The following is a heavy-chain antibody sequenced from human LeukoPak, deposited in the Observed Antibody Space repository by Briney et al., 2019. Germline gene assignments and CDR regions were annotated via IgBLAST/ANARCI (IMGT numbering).Heavy chain of an antibody. CDR1: GFTFSSYG. J-gene: IGHJ4*02. Sequence: GGSLRLSCAASGFTFSSYGIHWVRQAPDKGLEWVAFIRYDGSYRYYADSVKGRFTISRDNSKNTLYLQMNSLRAEDTAVYYCARNYYDSSDYWGQGTLVTVSS. CDR2: IRYDGSYR. CDR3: ARNYYDSSDY. V-gene: IGHV3-30*02. D-gene: IGHD3-22*01.